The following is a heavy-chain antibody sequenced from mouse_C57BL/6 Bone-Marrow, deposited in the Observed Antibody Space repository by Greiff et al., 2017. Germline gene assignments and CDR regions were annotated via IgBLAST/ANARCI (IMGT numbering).Heavy chain of an antibody. J-gene: IGHJ4*01. CDR1: GFTFSDYY. D-gene: IGHD1-1*01. Sequence: EVKLVESGGGLVQPGGSLKLSCAASGFTFSDYYMYWVRQTPEKRLEWVAYISNGGGSTYYPDTVKGRFTISRDHAKNTLYLQMSRLKSEDTAMYYGARGGNYSYYYAMDYWGQGTSVTVSS. CDR2: ISNGGGST. V-gene: IGHV5-12*01. CDR3: ARGGNYSYYYAMDY.